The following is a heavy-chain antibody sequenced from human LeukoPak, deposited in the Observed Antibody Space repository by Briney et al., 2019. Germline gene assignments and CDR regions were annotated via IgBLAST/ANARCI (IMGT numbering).Heavy chain of an antibody. CDR2: IKQDGSEK. J-gene: IGHJ4*02. Sequence: GGSLRLSCTASTLTLNNYWMSWVRQAPGKGLEWVANIKQDGSEKYHVDSVKGRFTISRDNAKNSLYLQMNSLRVEDTAVYYCARVASGWSHFDYWGQGTLVTVSS. CDR1: TLTLNNYW. D-gene: IGHD6-19*01. V-gene: IGHV3-7*02. CDR3: ARVASGWSHFDY.